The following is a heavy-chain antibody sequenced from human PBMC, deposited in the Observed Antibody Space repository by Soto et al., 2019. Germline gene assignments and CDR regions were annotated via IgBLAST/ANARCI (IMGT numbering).Heavy chain of an antibody. CDR1: GYTFTSYG. CDR3: ARDVHGDYIWGSYRPTDY. J-gene: IGHJ4*02. CDR2: ISAYNGNT. D-gene: IGHD3-16*02. V-gene: IGHV1-18*01. Sequence: QVQLVQSGAEVKKPGASVKVSCKASGYTFTSYGISWVLQAPGQGLEWMGWISAYNGNTNYAQKLQGRVTMTTDTSTSTAYMELRSLRSDDTALYYCARDVHGDYIWGSYRPTDYWGQGTLVTVSS.